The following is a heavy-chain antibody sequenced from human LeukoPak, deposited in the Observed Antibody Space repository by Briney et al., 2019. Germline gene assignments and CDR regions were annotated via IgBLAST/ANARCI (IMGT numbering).Heavy chain of an antibody. V-gene: IGHV3-7*01. CDR3: ARTECGGDCCFDY. J-gene: IGHJ4*02. CDR1: GFTFSSYW. CDR2: IKQDGSEK. Sequence: PGGSLRLSCAASGFTFSSYWMSWVRQAPGKGLEWVANIKQDGSEKYYVDSVKGRFTISRGNAKNSLYLQMNSLRAEDTAVYYCARTECGGDCCFDYWGQGTLVTVSS. D-gene: IGHD2-21*01.